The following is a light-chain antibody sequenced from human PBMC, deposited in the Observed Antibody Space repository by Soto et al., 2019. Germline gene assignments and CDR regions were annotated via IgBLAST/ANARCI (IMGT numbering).Light chain of an antibody. CDR1: SSDVVGYNY. Sequence: QSALTQPASVSGSPGQSITISCSGTSSDVVGYNYVSWYQQHPRKAPKLMIYEVSNRPSGVSNRFSGSKSGNTASLTISGLQAEDEADYYCSSYISSSTLHVVFGGGTKLTVL. V-gene: IGLV2-14*01. J-gene: IGLJ2*01. CDR2: EVS. CDR3: SSYISSSTLHVV.